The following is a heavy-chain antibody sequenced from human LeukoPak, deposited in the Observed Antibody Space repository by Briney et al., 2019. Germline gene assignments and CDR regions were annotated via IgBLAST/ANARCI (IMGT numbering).Heavy chain of an antibody. CDR1: GFTFSAYS. Sequence: GGSLRLSCAASGFTFSAYSKTWVRPAPGKGLEWVSSITGSADSTYYAASVEGGVNISSDKSGTRLYLQMNSLRVQDRALHYCAKDGLFTPRWTSFDYWGRGTLVTVSS. D-gene: IGHD2-15*01. V-gene: IGHV3-23*01. CDR3: AKDGLFTPRWTSFDY. CDR2: ITGSADST. J-gene: IGHJ4*02.